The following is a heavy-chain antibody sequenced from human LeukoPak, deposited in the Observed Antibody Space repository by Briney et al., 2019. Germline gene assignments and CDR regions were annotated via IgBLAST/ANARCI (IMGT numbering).Heavy chain of an antibody. CDR3: ATSYYYDSSGYYGWFDP. CDR1: GGTFSSYA. V-gene: IGHV1-69*13. CDR2: IIPIFGTA. J-gene: IGHJ5*02. Sequence: SVKVSCKASGGTFSSYAISWVRQAPGQGLEWMGGIIPIFGTANYAQKFQGRVTITADESTSTAYMELSSLRSEDTAVYYCATSYYYDSSGYYGWFDPWGQGTLVTVSS. D-gene: IGHD3-22*01.